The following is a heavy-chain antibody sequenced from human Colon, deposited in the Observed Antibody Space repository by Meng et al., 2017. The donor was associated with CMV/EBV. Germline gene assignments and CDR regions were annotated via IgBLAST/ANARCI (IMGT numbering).Heavy chain of an antibody. V-gene: IGHV3-66*01. CDR3: TRGPY. CDR1: GFPVSRKY. CDR2: IYIDDST. J-gene: IGHJ4*02. Sequence: EVLLGESRGGLVQPGGALRLSCAASGFPVSRKYMSRVRQAPGKGLEWVSVIYIDDSTYYADSVEGRFTISRDNAKNSLYLQMESLSAEDTAVYYCTRGPYWGQGTLVTVSS.